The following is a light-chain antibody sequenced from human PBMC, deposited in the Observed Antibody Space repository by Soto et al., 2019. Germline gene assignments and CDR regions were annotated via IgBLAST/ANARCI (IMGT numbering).Light chain of an antibody. J-gene: IGKJ1*01. CDR1: QSVSSSY. V-gene: IGKV3-20*01. CDR2: GAS. CDR3: QQYGSSRWT. Sequence: EIVLTQSPGTLSLSPGERATLSCRASQSVSSSYLAWYQQNRGQAPRLLIYGASSRAPGIPDRFGGSGSGTDFTLTISRLEPEDLAAYYCQQYGSSRWTFGQGTKV.